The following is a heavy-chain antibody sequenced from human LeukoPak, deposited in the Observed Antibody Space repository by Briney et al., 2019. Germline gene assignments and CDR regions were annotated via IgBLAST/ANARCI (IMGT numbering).Heavy chain of an antibody. V-gene: IGHV1-18*01. J-gene: IGHJ4*02. D-gene: IGHD3-22*01. CDR1: GYTFNSHG. CDR2: ISTYNGNS. Sequence: ASVTVSCKASGYTFNSHGISWVRQAPGQGLEWMGWISTYNGNSNYAQKFQGRVTLTTDTSTSTAYMNLRSLRSDDTAFYYCARDDYYDSTSLYAYWGQGTLVGVSS. CDR3: ARDDYYDSTSLYAY.